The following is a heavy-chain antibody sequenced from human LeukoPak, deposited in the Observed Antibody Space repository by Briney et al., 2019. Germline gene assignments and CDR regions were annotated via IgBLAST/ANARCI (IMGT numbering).Heavy chain of an antibody. CDR3: ARELGYCSGGSCRGAGGYFQH. J-gene: IGHJ1*01. CDR1: GFTFSSYA. Sequence: GRSLRLSCAASGFTFSSYAMHWVRQAPGKGLEWVAVISYDGSNKYYADSVKGRFTISRDNSKNTLYLQMNSLRAEDTAVYYCARELGYCSGGSCRGAGGYFQHWGQGTLVTVSS. V-gene: IGHV3-30-3*01. D-gene: IGHD2-15*01. CDR2: ISYDGSNK.